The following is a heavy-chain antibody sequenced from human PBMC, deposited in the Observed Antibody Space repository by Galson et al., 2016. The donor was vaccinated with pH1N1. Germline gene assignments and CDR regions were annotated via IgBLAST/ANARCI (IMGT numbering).Heavy chain of an antibody. V-gene: IGHV4-38-2*01. J-gene: IGHJ4*02. D-gene: IGHD1-1*01. CDR1: GDSITSGYY. Sequence: SETLSLTCAVSGDSITSGYYWGWIRQAPGRGLEWIGSFYDSGSTTYYKSSLKSRVAISVDTSKNQFSLRLSSMTAADTAVYYCAKMARTSAPDSEYYFDFWGQGMLVTVSS. CDR2: FYDSGSTT. CDR3: AKMARTSAPDSEYYFDF.